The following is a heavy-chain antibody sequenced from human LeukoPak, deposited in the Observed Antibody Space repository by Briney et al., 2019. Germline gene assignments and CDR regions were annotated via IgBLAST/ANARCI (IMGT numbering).Heavy chain of an antibody. CDR1: GYTFSSYD. CDR3: ARVPYDFWSGGGYYYYYGMDV. V-gene: IGHV1-8*01. D-gene: IGHD3-3*01. CDR2: MNPNSGNT. Sequence: ASVKVSCKASGYTFSSYDINWLRQATGQGLEWMGWMNPNSGNTGYAQKFQGRVTMTRNTSISTAYMELSSLRSEDTAVYYCARVPYDFWSGGGYYYYYGMDVWGQGTTVTVSS. J-gene: IGHJ6*02.